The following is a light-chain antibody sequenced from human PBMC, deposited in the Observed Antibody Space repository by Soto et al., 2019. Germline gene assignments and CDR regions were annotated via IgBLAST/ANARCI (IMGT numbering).Light chain of an antibody. CDR2: GAS. J-gene: IGKJ2*01. V-gene: IGKV3-20*01. CDR3: QQYDSSPLMYT. Sequence: EIVLTQSPGTLSLSPGERATLSCRASQTVSSSYLAWYQQKPGQAPRLLIYGASSRATGIADRFSGSGSGTDFTLTISRLEPEDFAVYYCQQYDSSPLMYTFGQGTKLEIK. CDR1: QTVSSSY.